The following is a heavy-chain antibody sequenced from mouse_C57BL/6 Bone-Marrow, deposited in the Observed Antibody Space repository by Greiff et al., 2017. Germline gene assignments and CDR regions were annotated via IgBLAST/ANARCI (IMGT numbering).Heavy chain of an antibody. V-gene: IGHV3-6*01. CDR1: GYSITSGYY. Sequence: EVQLVESGPGLVKPSQSLSLTCSVTGYSITSGYYWNWIRQFPGNKLEWMGYISYDGSNNYNPSLKNRISITRDTSKNQFFLKLNSVTTEDTDTYYCARDRDGSSPLYAMDYWGQGTSVTVSS. CDR2: ISYDGSN. J-gene: IGHJ4*01. D-gene: IGHD1-1*01. CDR3: ARDRDGSSPLYAMDY.